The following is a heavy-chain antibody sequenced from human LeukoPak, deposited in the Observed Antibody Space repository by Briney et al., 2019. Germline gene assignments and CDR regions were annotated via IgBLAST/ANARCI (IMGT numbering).Heavy chain of an antibody. V-gene: IGHV3-43D*03. CDR2: ISWDGGST. J-gene: IGHJ6*03. Sequence: GGSLRLSCAASGFTFDDYAMHWVRQAPGKGLEWVSLISWDGGSTYYADSVKGRFTISGDNSKNSLYLQMNSLRAEDTALYYCAKGAVPAAIPPLNYYYYYYMDVWGKGTTVTVSS. CDR1: GFTFDDYA. D-gene: IGHD2-2*01. CDR3: AKGAVPAAIPPLNYYYYYYMDV.